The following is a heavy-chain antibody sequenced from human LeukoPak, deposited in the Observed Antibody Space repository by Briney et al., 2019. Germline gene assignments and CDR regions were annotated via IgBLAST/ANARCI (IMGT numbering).Heavy chain of an antibody. J-gene: IGHJ4*02. CDR3: ARGYYDYVWGSYHSIDY. Sequence: PGGSLRLSCAASGFTFDDYGMSWVRQAPGKGLEWVSGINWNGGSTGYADSVKGRFTISRDNARNSLYLQMNSLRAEDTALYYCARGYYDYVWGSYHSIDYWGQGTLVTVSS. CDR1: GFTFDDYG. CDR2: INWNGGST. D-gene: IGHD3-16*02. V-gene: IGHV3-20*04.